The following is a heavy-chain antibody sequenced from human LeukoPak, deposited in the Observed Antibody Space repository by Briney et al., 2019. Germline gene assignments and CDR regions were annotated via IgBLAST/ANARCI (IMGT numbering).Heavy chain of an antibody. D-gene: IGHD4-17*01. V-gene: IGHV4-59*08. CDR3: ARHPSYGGSAFDI. CDR2: IYYSGST. Sequence: SETLSLTCTVSGGSISSYYWSWIRQPPGKGLEWIGYIYYSGSTNYNPSLKSRVTISVDTSKIQFSLKLSSVTAADTAVYYCARHPSYGGSAFDIWGQGTMVTVSS. CDR1: GGSISSYY. J-gene: IGHJ3*02.